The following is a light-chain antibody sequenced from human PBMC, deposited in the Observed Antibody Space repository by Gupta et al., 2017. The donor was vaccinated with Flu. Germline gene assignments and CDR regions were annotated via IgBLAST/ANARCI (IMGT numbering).Light chain of an antibody. J-gene: IGKJ4*01. CDR1: QDIKKY. V-gene: IGKV1-33*01. CDR2: DAS. CDR3: QQYDGLYLLT. Sequence: DIHLTQSPSSLSACVGDRITITCQASQDIKKYLNWYQQKPGKAPNVLIYDASNLEIGVPSRFSGSGSGTDFTFTISSLQPEDIATYYCQQYDGLYLLTFGGGTKVEIK.